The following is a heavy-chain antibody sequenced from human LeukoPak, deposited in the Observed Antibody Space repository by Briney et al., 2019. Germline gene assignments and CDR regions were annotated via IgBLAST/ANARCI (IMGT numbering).Heavy chain of an antibody. CDR1: GYNFATYW. CDR3: ARQNSGTYVFFDF. J-gene: IGHJ4*02. CDR2: VYPGDSDT. Sequence: GESLKISCKGSGYNFATYWICWVRQMPGKGLEWMGIVYPGDSDTRYSPSFQGQVTISVDKSISTAYLQWSSLKASDTAIYYCARQNSGTYVFFDFWGQGTLVTVSS. V-gene: IGHV5-51*01. D-gene: IGHD1-26*01.